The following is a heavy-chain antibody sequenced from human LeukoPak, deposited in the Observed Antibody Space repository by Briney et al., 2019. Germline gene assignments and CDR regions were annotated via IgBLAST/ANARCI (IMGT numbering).Heavy chain of an antibody. D-gene: IGHD6-13*01. Sequence: GGSLRLSCAASGFTVSSNYMSWVRQAPGKGLEWVAVISYDGSNKYYADSVKGRFTISRDNAKNSLYLQMNSLRAEDTAVYYCARVPWEHSSSWYDFDYWGQGTLVTVSS. CDR1: GFTVSSNY. CDR3: ARVPWEHSSSWYDFDY. V-gene: IGHV3-30-3*01. CDR2: ISYDGSNK. J-gene: IGHJ4*02.